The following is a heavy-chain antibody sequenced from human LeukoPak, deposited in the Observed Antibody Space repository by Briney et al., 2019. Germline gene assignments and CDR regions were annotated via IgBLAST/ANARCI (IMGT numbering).Heavy chain of an antibody. CDR1: GGTFSSYA. CDR3: AREVTMVRGVIHSDAFDI. Sequence: ASVKVSCKASGGTFSSYAISWARQAPGQGLEWMGGIIPIFGTANYAQKFQGRVTITTDESTSTAYMELSSLRSEGTAVYYCAREVTMVRGVIHSDAFDIWGQGTMVTVSS. V-gene: IGHV1-69*05. J-gene: IGHJ3*02. CDR2: IIPIFGTA. D-gene: IGHD3-10*01.